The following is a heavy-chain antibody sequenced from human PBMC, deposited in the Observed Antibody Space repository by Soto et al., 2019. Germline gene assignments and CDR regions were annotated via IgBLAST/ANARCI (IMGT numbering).Heavy chain of an antibody. Sequence: EVQLLESGGGLVQPGGSLRLSCAASGFTFTTYAMSWVRQAPGKGLEWVSAVTGSGDSTYYEDSVKGRFTISRDNFKNTLYLEMNSLRAEDPAVYYCARDQRYYCATTSCYVFDSWGQGALVTVSS. D-gene: IGHD2-2*01. J-gene: IGHJ4*02. CDR1: GFTFTTYA. CDR2: VTGSGDST. CDR3: ARDQRYYCATTSCYVFDS. V-gene: IGHV3-23*01.